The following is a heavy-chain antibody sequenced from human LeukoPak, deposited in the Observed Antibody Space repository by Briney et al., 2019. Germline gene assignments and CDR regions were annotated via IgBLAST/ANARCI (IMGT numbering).Heavy chain of an antibody. CDR3: ARAVRIVGGNPLLGPFEYYSDS. V-gene: IGHV1-18*01. CDR2: ISAYNGNT. J-gene: IGHJ4*02. CDR1: GYTFTSYG. Sequence: ASVKVSCKASGYTFTSYGISWVRQAPGQGLEWMGWISAYNGNTNYAQKFQGRVTLNMNTSRNTAYMEVSSLRYEDTAVYYCARAVRIVGGNPLLGPFEYYSDSWGQGTLVTVSS. D-gene: IGHD1-26*01.